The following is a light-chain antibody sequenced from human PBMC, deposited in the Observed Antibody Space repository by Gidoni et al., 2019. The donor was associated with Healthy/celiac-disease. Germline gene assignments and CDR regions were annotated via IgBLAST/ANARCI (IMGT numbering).Light chain of an antibody. CDR1: QSVSSSY. J-gene: IGKJ5*01. V-gene: IGKV3-20*01. CDR2: CAS. Sequence: IVLTQSPGTLSLYPGERATLSCRASQSVSSSYLAWYQQKPGQAPRLLIYCASSRATGIPDRFSGSGSGTDLTLTISRLEPEDFAVYYCQQYGSSPPTFGQGTRLEIK. CDR3: QQYGSSPPT.